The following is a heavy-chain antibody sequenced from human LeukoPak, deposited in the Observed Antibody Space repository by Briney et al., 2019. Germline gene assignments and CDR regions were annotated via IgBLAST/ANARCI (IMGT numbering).Heavy chain of an antibody. CDR2: AHSSGHT. V-gene: IGHV4-59*01. Sequence: SETLSLTCTVSGGSIRTNYWSWIRQPPGKGLEWIGYAHSSGHTRSSTSLKSRVTISIDMSNNRVSLRLTSVTAADTALYYCARDSYDYDSHFEDVFDSWGQGTMVTVSS. D-gene: IGHD3-22*01. CDR1: GGSIRTNY. CDR3: ARDSYDYDSHFEDVFDS. J-gene: IGHJ3*01.